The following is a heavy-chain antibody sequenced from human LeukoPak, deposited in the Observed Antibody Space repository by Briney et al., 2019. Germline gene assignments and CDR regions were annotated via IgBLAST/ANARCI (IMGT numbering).Heavy chain of an antibody. CDR3: ARVYYSSSYDYWYFDL. Sequence: SETLSLTCTVSGDSFSYFYWSWIRQPPGKGLEWIGYIYNSESTNYNPSLKSRVTISVDTSKNQFSLKLSSVTAADTAVYYCARVYYSSSYDYWYFDLWGRGTLVTVSS. J-gene: IGHJ2*01. D-gene: IGHD6-13*01. V-gene: IGHV4-59*01. CDR2: IYNSEST. CDR1: GDSFSYFY.